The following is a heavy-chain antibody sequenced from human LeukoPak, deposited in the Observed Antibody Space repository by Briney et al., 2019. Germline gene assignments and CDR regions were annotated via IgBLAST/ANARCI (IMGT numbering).Heavy chain of an antibody. CDR3: ARGGYYYGSGSSWYFDL. D-gene: IGHD3-10*01. V-gene: IGHV1-8*01. CDR2: MNPNSGNT. CDR1: GYTFTSYD. J-gene: IGHJ2*01. Sequence: ASVKVSCKASGYTFTSYDINWVRQATGQGLEWMGWMNPNSGNTGYAQKFQGRVTMTRNTSISTAYMGLSSLRSEDTAVYYCARGGYYYGSGSSWYFDLWGRGTLVTVSS.